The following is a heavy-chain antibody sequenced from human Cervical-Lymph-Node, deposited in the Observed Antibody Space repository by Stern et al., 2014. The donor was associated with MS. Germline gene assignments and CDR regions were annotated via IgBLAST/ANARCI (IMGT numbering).Heavy chain of an antibody. CDR3: AIIEGWNGMDV. Sequence: VQLVESGAEVKKPGASVRVSCKASGYNFTTYYMHWVRQAPGQGLEWMGIINPRGGRKSYTQKFLGRVIMTKDTSTSTVYMELSSLRSEDTAVYYCAIIEGWNGMDVWGQGTTVIASS. D-gene: IGHD1-26*01. CDR2: INPRGGRK. CDR1: GYNFTTYY. J-gene: IGHJ6*02. V-gene: IGHV1-46*01.